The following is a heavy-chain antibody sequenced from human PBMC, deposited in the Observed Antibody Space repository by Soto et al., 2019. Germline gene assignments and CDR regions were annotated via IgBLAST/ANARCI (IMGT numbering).Heavy chain of an antibody. Sequence: GASVKVSCKASGYTFGDYAIHWVRQAPGQSLEWTGRIKAGNGDTKYPQKFQGRVTLTRDTSASTAYLELSSLTSEDTAVYFCARDGPVYYYGSGTYGPSLDYWG. CDR1: GYTFGDYA. V-gene: IGHV1-3*01. CDR3: ARDGPVYYYGSGTYGPSLDY. D-gene: IGHD3-10*01. CDR2: IKAGNGDT. J-gene: IGHJ4*01.